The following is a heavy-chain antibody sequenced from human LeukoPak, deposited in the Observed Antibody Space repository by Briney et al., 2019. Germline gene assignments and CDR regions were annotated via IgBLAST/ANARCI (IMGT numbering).Heavy chain of an antibody. Sequence: KSSETLSLTCAVHGGSFSGYYWSWIRQHPGKVLEWIGEINHSGSTNYNPSLKSRVTISVDTSKNQFSLKLSSVTAADTAVYYCARVESMYYFDYWGQGTLVTVSS. CDR3: ARVESMYYFDY. D-gene: IGHD1-1*01. CDR1: GGSFSGYY. J-gene: IGHJ4*02. V-gene: IGHV4-34*01. CDR2: INHSGST.